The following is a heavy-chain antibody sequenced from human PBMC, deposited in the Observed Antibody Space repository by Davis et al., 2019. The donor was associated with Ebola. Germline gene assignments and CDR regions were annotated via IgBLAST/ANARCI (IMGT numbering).Heavy chain of an antibody. CDR2: INHSGST. Sequence: PSETLSLTCTVSGGSISSGDYYWSWIRQPPGKGLEWIGEINHSGSTNYNPSLKSRVTISVDTSKNQFSLKLSSVTAADTAVYYCARAPYYYSYYMDVWGKGTTVTVSS. V-gene: IGHV4-39*07. CDR3: ARAPYYYSYYMDV. J-gene: IGHJ6*03. CDR1: GGSISSGDYY.